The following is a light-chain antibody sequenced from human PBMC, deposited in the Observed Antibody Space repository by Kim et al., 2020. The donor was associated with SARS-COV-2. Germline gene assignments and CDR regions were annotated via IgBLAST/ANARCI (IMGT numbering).Light chain of an antibody. CDR2: GAS. V-gene: IGKV3-20*01. CDR3: QQYGSSPR. Sequence: LSPWERATLSCRASQSVTIHYLAWYQQKPGQTPRLLIYGASSRATGIPDRFSGSGSGTDFTLTISRLEPEDFAVYYCQQYGSSPRFGGGTKVDIK. CDR1: QSVTIHY. J-gene: IGKJ4*01.